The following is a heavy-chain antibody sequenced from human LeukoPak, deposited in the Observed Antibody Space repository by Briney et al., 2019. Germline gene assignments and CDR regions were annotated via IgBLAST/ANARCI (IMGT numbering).Heavy chain of an antibody. CDR2: ISDSGGTT. J-gene: IGHJ4*02. V-gene: IGHV3-23*01. CDR3: AKDARRSSGWYFFDH. D-gene: IGHD6-19*01. Sequence: GGSLRLSCVASGFTFSNLAMGWVRQAPGKGLEWVSVISDSGGTTYYADSVKGRFTISRDNSRNTLYLQMNSLRVEDTAVYYWAKDARRSSGWYFFDHWGQGTLVTVSS. CDR1: GFTFSNLA.